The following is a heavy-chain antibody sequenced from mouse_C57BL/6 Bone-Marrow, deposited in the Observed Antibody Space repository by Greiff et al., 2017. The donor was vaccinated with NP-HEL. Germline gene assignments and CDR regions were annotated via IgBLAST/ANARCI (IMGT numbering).Heavy chain of an antibody. J-gene: IGHJ3*01. V-gene: IGHV5-15*01. D-gene: IGHD3-2*02. Sequence: EVKLMESGGGLVQPGGSLKLSCAASGFTFSDYGMAWVRQAPRKGPEWVAFISNLAYSIYYADTVTGRFTISRENAKNTLYLEMSSLRSEDTAMDYCARHDSSGYPYWGQGTLVTVSA. CDR1: GFTFSDYG. CDR3: ARHDSSGYPY. CDR2: ISNLAYSI.